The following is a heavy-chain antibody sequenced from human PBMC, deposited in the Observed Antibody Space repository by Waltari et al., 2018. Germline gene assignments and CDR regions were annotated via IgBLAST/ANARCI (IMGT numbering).Heavy chain of an antibody. CDR2: ISYNSGSI. CDR3: AKDMSPYTSSQDFDS. D-gene: IGHD1-1*01. CDR1: GFTFDDFA. V-gene: IGHV3-9*01. Sequence: EVQVVESGGGLVQPGRSLRLSCAGSGFTFDDFAMYWVRQAPGKGLEWVSGISYNSGSIYYADSVRGRFTVSRDNAKNSLYLQMNSLTVDDTALYYCAKDMSPYTSSQDFDSWGQGTLVIVSS. J-gene: IGHJ4*02.